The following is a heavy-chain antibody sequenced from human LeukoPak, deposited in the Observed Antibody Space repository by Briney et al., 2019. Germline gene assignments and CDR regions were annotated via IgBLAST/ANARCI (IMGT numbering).Heavy chain of an antibody. Sequence: ASVTVSCKASGYTFTVYYMHWVRQAPGQGLEWMGWINPNSGGTNYAQKFQGRVTMTRDTSISTAYMELSRLRSDDTAVYYCAREETTANFDYWGQGTLVTVSS. CDR1: GYTFTVYY. V-gene: IGHV1-2*02. CDR3: AREETTANFDY. J-gene: IGHJ4*02. D-gene: IGHD4-17*01. CDR2: INPNSGGT.